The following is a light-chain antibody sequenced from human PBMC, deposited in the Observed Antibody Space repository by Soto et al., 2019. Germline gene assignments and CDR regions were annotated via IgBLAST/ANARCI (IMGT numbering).Light chain of an antibody. V-gene: IGLV2-14*01. CDR3: SSYTNINTRACV. J-gene: IGLJ1*01. CDR1: SSDVGGYNY. CDR2: DVS. Sequence: SALTQPRSVSGSPGQSVTISCTGTSSDVGGYNYVSWYQQYPGKAPKLILYDVSNRPSGVSNRFSGSKSGNTASLTISGLQAEDEAEYYCSSYTNINTRACVFGTGTKVTVL.